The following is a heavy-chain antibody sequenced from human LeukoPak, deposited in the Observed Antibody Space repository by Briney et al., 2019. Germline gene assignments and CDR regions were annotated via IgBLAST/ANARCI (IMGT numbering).Heavy chain of an antibody. CDR1: GGSISSSNR. J-gene: IGHJ4*02. CDR3: ARAADYGYGVGHDY. D-gene: IGHD5-18*01. V-gene: IGHV4-4*02. CDR2: IYHSGST. Sequence: SGTLSLTCAVSGGSISSSNRWSWVRQPPGKGLEWIGEIYHSGSTNYNPSLKSRVTISVDKSKNQFSLKLSSVTAADTAVYYCARAADYGYGVGHDYWGQGTLVTVSS.